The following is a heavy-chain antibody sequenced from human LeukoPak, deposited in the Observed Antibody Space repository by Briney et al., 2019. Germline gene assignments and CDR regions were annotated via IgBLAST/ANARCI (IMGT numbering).Heavy chain of an antibody. Sequence: PGGSLRLSCAASGFTFSAFSMHWVRQTPEKGLVWVSRINGDGNSTTYADSVKGRFTISRDNAKNTLYLQMNTLRDEDTAVYYCASRDGSYGYWGQGTLVTVSS. J-gene: IGHJ4*02. CDR2: INGDGNST. CDR1: GFTFSAFS. CDR3: ASRDGSYGY. V-gene: IGHV3-74*01. D-gene: IGHD1-26*01.